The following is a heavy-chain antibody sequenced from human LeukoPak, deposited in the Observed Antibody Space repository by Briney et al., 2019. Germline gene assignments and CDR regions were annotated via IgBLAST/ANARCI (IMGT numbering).Heavy chain of an antibody. D-gene: IGHD3-10*01. CDR2: ISGSGGST. CDR3: ASRLYGSGSYGAFDI. Sequence: GGSLRLSCAASGFTFSSYAMSWVRQAPGKGLEWVSAISGSGGSTYYADSVKGRFTISRDNSKNTLYLQMNSLRAEDTAVYYCASRLYGSGSYGAFDIWGQGTMVTVSS. J-gene: IGHJ3*02. V-gene: IGHV3-23*01. CDR1: GFTFSSYA.